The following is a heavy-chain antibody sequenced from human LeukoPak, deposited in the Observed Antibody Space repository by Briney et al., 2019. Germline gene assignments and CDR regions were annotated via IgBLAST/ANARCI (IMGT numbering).Heavy chain of an antibody. CDR3: AKGEFGEMDY. D-gene: IGHD2-21*01. J-gene: IGHJ4*02. V-gene: IGHV3-23*01. Sequence: GGSLRLSCAASGFTFNRYGMSWVRQAPGKGLEWVSGISASGANRYYADSVKGRFTISRDNSRDTLSVQINSLRAEDTAVYYCAKGEFGEMDYWGQGTLVTVSS. CDR1: GFTFNRYG. CDR2: ISASGANR.